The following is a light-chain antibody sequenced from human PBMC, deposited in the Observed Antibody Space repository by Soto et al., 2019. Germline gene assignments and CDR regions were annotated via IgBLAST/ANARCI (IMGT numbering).Light chain of an antibody. V-gene: IGKV1-5*01. Sequence: DFQMTQSPSTLSASVGDRVTITCRASQNINNWVAWYQQKPGKAPKFLIYDASTLQRGVSSWFSGSGFGTEFSLTINSLQPDDSGSYYCQYTRTFGQGTKVEVK. CDR1: QNINNW. J-gene: IGKJ1*01. CDR3: QYTRT. CDR2: DAS.